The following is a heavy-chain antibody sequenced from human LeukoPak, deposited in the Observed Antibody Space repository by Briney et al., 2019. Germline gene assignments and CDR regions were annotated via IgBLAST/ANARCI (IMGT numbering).Heavy chain of an antibody. CDR1: GHSISSASYY. CDR3: VRDTRYDMDV. J-gene: IGHJ6*03. CDR2: IYTSGTT. Sequence: SQTLSLTCSVSGHSISSASYYWRWIRQPAGKGLEWVGRIYTSGTTTYNPSLKSRVTISVDTSKNQFSLKLNSVTAADTAVYYCVRDTRYDMDVWGKGTTVTVSS. V-gene: IGHV4-61*02.